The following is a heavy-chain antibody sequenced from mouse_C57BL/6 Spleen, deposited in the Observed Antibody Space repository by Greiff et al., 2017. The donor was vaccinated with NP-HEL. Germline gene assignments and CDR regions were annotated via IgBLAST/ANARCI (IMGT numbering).Heavy chain of an antibody. J-gene: IGHJ2*01. CDR2: INPNYGTT. D-gene: IGHD1-1*01. CDR3: ATLDYYGNYFDY. Sequence: LVESGPELVKPGASVKISCKASGYSFTDYNMNWVKQSNGKSLEWIGVINPNYGTTSYNQKFKGKATLTVDQSSSTAYMQLNSLTSEDSAVYYCATLDYYGNYFDYWGQGTTLTVSS. V-gene: IGHV1-39*01. CDR1: GYSFTDYN.